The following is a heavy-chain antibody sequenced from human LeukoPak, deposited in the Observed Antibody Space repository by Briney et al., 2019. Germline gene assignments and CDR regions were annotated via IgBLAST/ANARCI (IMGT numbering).Heavy chain of an antibody. CDR3: ARSLYCSGGSCYAGWFDP. J-gene: IGHJ5*02. CDR1: GFTVSSNY. Sequence: GGSLRLSCAASGFTVSSNYMSWVRQAPGKGLEWVSVTYSGGSTYYADSVKGRFTISRDNSKNTLYLQMNSLRAEDTAVYYCARSLYCSGGSCYAGWFDPWGQGTLVTVSS. D-gene: IGHD2-15*01. V-gene: IGHV3-66*02. CDR2: TYSGGST.